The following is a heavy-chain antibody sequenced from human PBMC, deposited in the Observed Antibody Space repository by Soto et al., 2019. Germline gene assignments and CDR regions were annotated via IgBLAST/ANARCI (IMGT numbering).Heavy chain of an antibody. CDR1: GFSLSASGMW. CDR3: ALMAWIVAPTALWYFDY. V-gene: IGHV2-70*01. D-gene: IGHD3-22*01. CDR2: IDWDGDK. Sequence: SGPTLANPTQALTLTCTVSGFSLSASGMWVSWIRQPPGKALEWLALIDWDGDKYYSTSLKTRLTISKDTSKNQVVLTMTNMDAVETSTYYCALMAWIVAPTALWYFDYWGQGTLVTVYS. J-gene: IGHJ4*02.